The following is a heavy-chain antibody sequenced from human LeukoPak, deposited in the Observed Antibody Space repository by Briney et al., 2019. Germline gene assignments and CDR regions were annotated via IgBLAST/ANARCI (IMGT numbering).Heavy chain of an antibody. CDR2: INPNSGGT. V-gene: IGHV1-2*02. J-gene: IGHJ4*02. CDR1: GYTFTGYY. D-gene: IGHD2-21*02. Sequence: ASVKVSCKASGYTFTGYYMQWVRQAPGQGLEWMGWINPNSGGTNYAQKFQGRVTMTRDTSISTAYMELSRLRSDDTAVYYCARVNPRYCGGDCYSDYWGQGTLVTVSS. CDR3: ARVNPRYCGGDCYSDY.